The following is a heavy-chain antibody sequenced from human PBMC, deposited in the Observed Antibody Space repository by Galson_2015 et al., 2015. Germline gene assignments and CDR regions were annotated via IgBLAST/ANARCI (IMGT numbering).Heavy chain of an antibody. CDR3: VRGGVRYSSPSPGDY. V-gene: IGHV3-30*01. Sequence: SLRLSCAASGFTLRSYTMQWVRQAPGKGLEWVAVTSHDGTKRYNGDSVKGRFSISRDNSSNTLYLQMNSLRPDDTALYYCVRGGVRYSSPSPGDYWGQGTQVTVS. CDR1: GFTLRSYT. CDR2: TSHDGTKR. D-gene: IGHD6-6*01. J-gene: IGHJ4*02.